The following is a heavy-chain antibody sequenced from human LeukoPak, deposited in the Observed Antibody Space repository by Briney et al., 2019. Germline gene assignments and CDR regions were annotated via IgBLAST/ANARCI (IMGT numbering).Heavy chain of an antibody. D-gene: IGHD3-10*01. CDR3: ARAGGGYFDY. CDR1: GGSISSSSYY. V-gene: IGHV4-39*07. CDR2: IYYSGST. J-gene: IGHJ4*02. Sequence: SETLSLTCTVSGGSISSSSYYWGWIRQPPGKGLEWIGSIYYSGSTYYNPSLKSRVTISVDTSKNQFSLKLSSVTAADTAVYYCARAGGGYFDYWGQGTLVTVSS.